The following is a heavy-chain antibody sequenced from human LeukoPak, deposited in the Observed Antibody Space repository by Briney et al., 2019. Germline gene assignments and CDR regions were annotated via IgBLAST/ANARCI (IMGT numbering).Heavy chain of an antibody. CDR1: GYTFTTYF. D-gene: IGHD1-14*01. CDR2: INPSAVST. Sequence: ASVKVSCKASGYTFTTYFMHWLRQAPGQGLEWMGIINPSAVSTSYAQKFLGRVTMTRDTSTSTVYMELSSLRSGDTAVYYCARGVGTYQTYFDYWGQGTLVTVSS. J-gene: IGHJ4*02. V-gene: IGHV1-46*01. CDR3: ARGVGTYQTYFDY.